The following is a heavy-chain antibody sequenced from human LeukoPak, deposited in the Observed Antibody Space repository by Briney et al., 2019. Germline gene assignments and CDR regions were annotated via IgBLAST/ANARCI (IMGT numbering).Heavy chain of an antibody. D-gene: IGHD4-17*01. CDR1: GGTFSSYA. CDR2: IIPIFGTA. V-gene: IGHV1-69*05. CDR3: ARVDYGDSFGI. J-gene: IGHJ3*02. Sequence: GASVKVSCKASGGTFSSYAISWVRQAPEQGLEWMGGIIPIFGTANYAQKFQGRVTITRDTSASTAYMELSSLRSEDTAVYYCARVDYGDSFGIWGQGTMVTVSS.